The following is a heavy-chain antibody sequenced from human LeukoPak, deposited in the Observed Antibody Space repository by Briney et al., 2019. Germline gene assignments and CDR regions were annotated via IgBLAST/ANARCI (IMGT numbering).Heavy chain of an antibody. D-gene: IGHD2-2*01. Sequence: SVKVSCKASGGTFSSYAISWVRQAPGQGLEWMGGIIPIFGTANYAQKFQGRVTITADESTSTAYMELSSLRSEDTAVYYCAREGYCSSTSCPRSYFDYWGQGTLVTVSS. CDR1: GGTFSSYA. CDR3: AREGYCSSTSCPRSYFDY. J-gene: IGHJ4*02. CDR2: IIPIFGTA. V-gene: IGHV1-69*13.